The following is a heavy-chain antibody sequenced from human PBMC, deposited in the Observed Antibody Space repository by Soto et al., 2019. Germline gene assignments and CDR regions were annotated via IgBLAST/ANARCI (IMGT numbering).Heavy chain of an antibody. V-gene: IGHV3-30*18. Sequence: EGSLRRPCAASGFTFGSYGMHQVRQAPGKGLEWVAGISYDGSTKYYGESVKGRFTISSDNSKNTLYLQINSLRVEDTAVYYCAKAIENYSTGYDKPFYYFGVDVWGQGTTVAVAS. CDR2: ISYDGSTK. J-gene: IGHJ6*02. D-gene: IGHD3-22*01. CDR1: GFTFGSYG. CDR3: AKAIENYSTGYDKPFYYFGVDV.